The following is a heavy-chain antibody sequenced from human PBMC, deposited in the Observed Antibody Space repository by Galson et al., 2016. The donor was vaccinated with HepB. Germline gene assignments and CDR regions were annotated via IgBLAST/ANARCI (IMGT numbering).Heavy chain of an antibody. CDR2: TYFRSKWYN. J-gene: IGHJ4*02. D-gene: IGHD6-6*01. CDR3: ARDVGSTLAARSFDY. CDR1: GDSVSSNTAA. Sequence: CAISGDSVSSNTAAWNWIRQSPSRGLEWLGRTYFRSKWYNDYTMSVNSRIIISPDTSKNQFSLQLNSATPEDTAVYYCARDVGSTLAARSFDYWGQGTLVTVSS. V-gene: IGHV6-1*01.